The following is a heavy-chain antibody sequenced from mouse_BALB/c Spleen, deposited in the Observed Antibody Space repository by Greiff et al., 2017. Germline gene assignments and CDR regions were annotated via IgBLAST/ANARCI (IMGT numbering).Heavy chain of an antibody. J-gene: IGHJ2*01. Sequence: EVKLVESGGGLVQPGGSRKLSCAASGFTFSSFGMHWVRQAPEKGLEWVAYISSGSSTIYYADTVTGRFTISRDNPKNTLFLQMTSLRSEDTAMYYCTRFGNYFDYWGQGTTLTVSS. V-gene: IGHV5-17*02. CDR3: TRFGNYFDY. CDR2: ISSGSSTI. CDR1: GFTFSSFG. D-gene: IGHD1-1*01.